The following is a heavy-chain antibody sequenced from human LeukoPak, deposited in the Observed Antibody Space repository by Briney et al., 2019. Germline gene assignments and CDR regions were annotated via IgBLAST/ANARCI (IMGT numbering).Heavy chain of an antibody. CDR3: ATGLGTSGWGSYYFDY. V-gene: IGHV1-69*13. D-gene: IGHD6-19*01. Sequence: SVKVSCKASGGTFSDYAISWVRQAPGHGPQWIGRIFPSFGRPDYAQNFQGRVTITADESTSTAYMELSSLRSEDTAVYYCATGLGTSGWGSYYFDYWGQGTLVTVSS. CDR2: IFPSFGRP. CDR1: GGTFSDYA. J-gene: IGHJ4*02.